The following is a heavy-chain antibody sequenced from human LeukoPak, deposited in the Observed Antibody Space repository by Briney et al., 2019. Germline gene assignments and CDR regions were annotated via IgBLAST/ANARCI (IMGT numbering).Heavy chain of an antibody. CDR2: IYHSGST. D-gene: IGHD3-22*01. J-gene: IGHJ4*02. CDR3: ANFDSSAYHY. CDR1: GDSIGSGDYY. V-gene: IGHV4-30-2*01. Sequence: PSETLSLTCTVSGDSIGSGDYYWSWIRQPPGKGLEWIGYIYHSGSTYYIPSLKSRVTISVDRSKNQFSLKLNSVTAADTAVYYCANFDSSAYHYWGQGTLVTVSS.